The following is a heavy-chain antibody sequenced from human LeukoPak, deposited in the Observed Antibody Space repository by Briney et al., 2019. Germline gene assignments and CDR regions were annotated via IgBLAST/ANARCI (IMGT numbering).Heavy chain of an antibody. CDR2: ISYDGSNK. J-gene: IGHJ4*02. Sequence: PGGSLRLSCAASGFTFSSYAMHWVRQAPGKGLEWVAVISYDGSNKYYADSVKGRFTISRDNSKNTLYLQMNSLRAEDTAVYYCARDPYYYGSGIYQYWGQGTLVTVSS. D-gene: IGHD3-10*01. V-gene: IGHV3-30*04. CDR3: ARDPYYYGSGIYQY. CDR1: GFTFSSYA.